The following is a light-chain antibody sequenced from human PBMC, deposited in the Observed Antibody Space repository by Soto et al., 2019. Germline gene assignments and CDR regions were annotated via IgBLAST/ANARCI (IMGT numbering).Light chain of an antibody. CDR1: QSISSN. V-gene: IGKV3-15*01. J-gene: IGKJ2*01. Sequence: EIVMTQSPATLSVSPGERATLSCRASQSISSNLAWYQQKLGQAPRLLIYGASTRVTGIPARFGGSGSGTEFTLAISSLQSEDFAVYYCQHYSNWPPYTFGQGTKLET. CDR3: QHYSNWPPYT. CDR2: GAS.